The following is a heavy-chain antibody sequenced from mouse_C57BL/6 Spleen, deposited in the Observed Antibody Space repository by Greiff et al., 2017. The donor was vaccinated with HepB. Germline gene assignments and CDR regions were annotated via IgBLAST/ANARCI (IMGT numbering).Heavy chain of an antibody. CDR1: GYTFTSYW. CDR3: ARCPYYYGSFDV. CDR2: IDPSDSYT. J-gene: IGHJ1*03. V-gene: IGHV1-69*01. Sequence: QVQLQQPGAELVMPGASVKLSCKASGYTFTSYWMHWVKQRPGQGLEWIGEIDPSDSYTNYNQKFKGKSTLTVDKSSSTAYMQLSSLTSEDSAVYYCARCPYYYGSFDVWGTGTTVTVPS. D-gene: IGHD1-1*01.